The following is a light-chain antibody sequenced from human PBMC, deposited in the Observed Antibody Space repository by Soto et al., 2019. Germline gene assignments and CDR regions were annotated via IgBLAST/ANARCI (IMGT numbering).Light chain of an antibody. V-gene: IGKV1-39*01. CDR3: QQYHSTPLT. CDR2: AAS. CDR1: QRVSSY. J-gene: IGKJ4*01. Sequence: DIQMTQSPSSLSASVGDRVTITCRASQRVSSYLNWYQQKRGKAPKFLIYAASSLQSGVPSRFSGSGSGTDFTLTISSLQPEDFATYYCQQYHSTPLTFGGGTKVEIK.